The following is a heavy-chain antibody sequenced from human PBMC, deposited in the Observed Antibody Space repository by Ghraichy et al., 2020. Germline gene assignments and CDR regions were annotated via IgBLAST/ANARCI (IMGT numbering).Heavy chain of an antibody. J-gene: IGHJ4*02. CDR2: INHSGST. V-gene: IGHV4-34*01. D-gene: IGHD3-22*01. CDR1: GGSFSGYY. CDR3: ARGWGYYDSSGYAFDY. Sequence: SETLSLTCAVYGGSFSGYYWSWIRQPPGKGLEWIGEINHSGSTNYNPSLKSRVTISVDTSKNQFSLKLSSVTAADTAVYYCARGWGYYDSSGYAFDYWGQGTLVTISS.